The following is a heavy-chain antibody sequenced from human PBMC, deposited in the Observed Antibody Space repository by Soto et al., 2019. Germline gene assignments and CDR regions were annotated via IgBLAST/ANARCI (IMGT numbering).Heavy chain of an antibody. CDR3: ARDRGPKLDEGYYYGMDV. CDR2: IIPIFGTA. D-gene: IGHD1-1*01. V-gene: IGHV1-69*01. Sequence: QVQLVQSGAEVKKPGSSVKVSCKASGGTFSSYAISWVRQAPGQGLEWMGGIIPIFGTANYAQKFQGRVTITADESTSTAYMELSSLRSEDTAVYYCARDRGPKLDEGYYYGMDVWGQGTTFTVSS. CDR1: GGTFSSYA. J-gene: IGHJ6*02.